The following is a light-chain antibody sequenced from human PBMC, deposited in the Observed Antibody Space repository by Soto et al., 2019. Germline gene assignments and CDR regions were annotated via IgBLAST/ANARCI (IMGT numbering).Light chain of an antibody. CDR3: QQYGSSQYT. Sequence: EIVLTQSPGTLSLSPGERATLSCRASQSVSNNYLAWYQHKPGQGPRLLIYGASSRATGIPDRFSASGSGTDFTLTISRLEPEDFAVYYCQQYGSSQYTFGQGTKLDIK. CDR1: QSVSNNY. V-gene: IGKV3-20*01. CDR2: GAS. J-gene: IGKJ2*01.